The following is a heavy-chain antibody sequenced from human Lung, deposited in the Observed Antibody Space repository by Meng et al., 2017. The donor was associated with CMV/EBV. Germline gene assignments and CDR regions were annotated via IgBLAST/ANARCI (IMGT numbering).Heavy chain of an antibody. V-gene: IGHV3-23*01. CDR3: AKGRSLGYYYYGMDV. CDR1: GFTFSSYA. Sequence: GESLKISCAASGFTFSSYAMSWVRQAPGKGLEWVSAISGSGGSTYYADSVKGRFTISRDNSKNTLYLQMNSLRAEDTAVYYCAKGRSLGYYYYGMDVWGQRSTVTVSS. CDR2: ISGSGGST. D-gene: IGHD3-16*02. J-gene: IGHJ6*02.